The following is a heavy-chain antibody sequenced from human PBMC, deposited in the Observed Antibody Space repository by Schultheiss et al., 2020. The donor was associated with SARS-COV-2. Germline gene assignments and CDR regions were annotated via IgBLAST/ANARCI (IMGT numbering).Heavy chain of an antibody. CDR2: VNPNSGGT. CDR3: ARVPWDQDY. D-gene: IGHD1-26*01. Sequence: ASVKVSCKASGGTFSSYAISWVRQAPGQGLEWMGWVNPNSGGTNYAQKFQGRVTMTRDTSISTAYMELTRLTSDDTAMYYCARVPWDQDYWGQGTLVTVSS. CDR1: GGTFSSYA. V-gene: IGHV1-2*02. J-gene: IGHJ4*02.